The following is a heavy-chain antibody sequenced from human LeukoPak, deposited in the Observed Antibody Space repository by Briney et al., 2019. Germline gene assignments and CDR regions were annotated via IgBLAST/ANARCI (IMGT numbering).Heavy chain of an antibody. CDR1: GFTFDDYA. V-gene: IGHV3-9*01. Sequence: SLRLSCAASGFTFDDYAMHWVRQAPGKGLEWVSGISWNSGSIGYADSVKGRFTISRDNAKNSLYLQMSSLRAEDTALYYCAKDMEAVAVYYFDYWGQGTLVTVSS. CDR2: ISWNSGSI. CDR3: AKDMEAVAVYYFDY. J-gene: IGHJ4*02. D-gene: IGHD6-19*01.